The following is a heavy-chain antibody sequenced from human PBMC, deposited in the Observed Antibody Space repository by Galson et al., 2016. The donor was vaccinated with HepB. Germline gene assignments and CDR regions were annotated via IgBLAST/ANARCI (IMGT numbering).Heavy chain of an antibody. CDR1: GFTFSTYW. D-gene: IGHD1-26*01. CDR3: ARDSGSHFRDWFDP. V-gene: IGHV3-33*08. CDR2: IWYDGSEK. Sequence: SLRLSCAASGFTFSTYWMSWVRQAPGKGLEWVAVIWYDGSEKYYGDSVKGRFTISRDNPKNTLYLQMNSLRDDDTAVYYCARDSGSHFRDWFDPWGQGTLVSVSS. J-gene: IGHJ5*02.